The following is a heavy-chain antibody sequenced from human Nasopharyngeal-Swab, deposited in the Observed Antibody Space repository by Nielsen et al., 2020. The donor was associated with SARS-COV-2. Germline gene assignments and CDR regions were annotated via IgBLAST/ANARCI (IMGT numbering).Heavy chain of an antibody. Sequence: GSVKVSCKASGCIYNTYGITWVRQAPGQGVEWMGWISAYNGNTDYAQKFQDRFTMTTDTSTSTAYMELKSLRSDDAAVYYCARLVRGSTINYFDFWGQGTLVTVSS. CDR3: ARLVRGSTINYFDF. D-gene: IGHD3-10*01. V-gene: IGHV1-18*04. CDR2: ISAYNGNT. CDR1: GCIYNTYG. J-gene: IGHJ4*02.